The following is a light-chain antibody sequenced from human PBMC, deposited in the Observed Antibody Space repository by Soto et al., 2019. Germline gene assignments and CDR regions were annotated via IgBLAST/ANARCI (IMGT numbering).Light chain of an antibody. V-gene: IGLV2-14*01. J-gene: IGLJ3*02. Sequence: QSALTQPASVSGSPGQSITISCTGTSRDVGGYNYVSWYQQHPGKAPKLLIYEITNRPSGISNRFSGSKSGNTDSLTISGLQAEDEADYYCYSYTNNNTHVFGGGTKLTVL. CDR3: YSYTNNNTHV. CDR1: SRDVGGYNY. CDR2: EIT.